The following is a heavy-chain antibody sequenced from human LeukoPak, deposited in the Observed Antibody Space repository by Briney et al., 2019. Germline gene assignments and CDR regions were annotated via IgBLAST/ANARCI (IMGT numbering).Heavy chain of an antibody. J-gene: IGHJ4*02. CDR1: GFTFSSYA. CDR3: AKDRSRLYYYDSSGYPHFDY. CDR2: ISGSGGST. Sequence: GGSLRLSCAASGFTFSSYAMSWVRQAPGKGLEWVSAISGSGGSTYYADSVKGRFTISRDNSKNTLYLQMNSLRAEDTAVYYRAKDRSRLYYYDSSGYPHFDYWGQGTLVTVSS. V-gene: IGHV3-23*01. D-gene: IGHD3-22*01.